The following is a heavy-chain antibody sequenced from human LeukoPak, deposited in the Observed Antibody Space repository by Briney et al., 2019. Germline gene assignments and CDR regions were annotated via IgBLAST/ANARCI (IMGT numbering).Heavy chain of an antibody. D-gene: IGHD6-13*01. CDR2: INHSGST. CDR1: GGSFSGYY. Sequence: SETLSLTCAVYGGSFSGYYWSWIRQPPGKGLEWIGEINHSGSTNYNPSLKSRVTISVDTSKNQFSLNLKSVTPEDTAVYYCARNLIPEQLVLNFWSQGTLVTVSS. J-gene: IGHJ4*02. CDR3: ARNLIPEQLVLNF. V-gene: IGHV4-34*01.